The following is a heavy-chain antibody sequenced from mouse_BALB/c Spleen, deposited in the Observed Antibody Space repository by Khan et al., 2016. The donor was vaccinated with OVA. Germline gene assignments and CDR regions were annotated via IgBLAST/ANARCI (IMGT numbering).Heavy chain of an antibody. CDR2: IYPGSNNT. Sequence: QVQLKESGAELARPGASVKLSCKASGYTFTDYNINWVKQRTGQGLEWIGEIYPGSNNTYYNEKFKGKATLTADKSSSTAYMQLSSLTSEDSAVYFCAREWDARFPYWGQGTLVTVSA. J-gene: IGHJ3*01. CDR1: GYTFTDYN. D-gene: IGHD4-1*01. V-gene: IGHV1-77*01. CDR3: AREWDARFPY.